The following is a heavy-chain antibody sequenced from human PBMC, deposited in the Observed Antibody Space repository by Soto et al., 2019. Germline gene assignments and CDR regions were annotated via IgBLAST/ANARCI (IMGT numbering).Heavy chain of an antibody. D-gene: IGHD1-1*01. J-gene: IGHJ4*02. Sequence: DVQLVASGGGLIQPGGSLRLSCVASGLTVSGKKYMAWVRQAPGKGPEWVSGVYDLDGTYYADSVRGRFTTSRDNAKESLYLHLNSLRVEDTAVYYCARYGTRADWWGLGTQVTVSS. CDR2: VYDLDGT. CDR3: ARYGTRADW. V-gene: IGHV3-53*01. CDR1: GLTVSGKKY.